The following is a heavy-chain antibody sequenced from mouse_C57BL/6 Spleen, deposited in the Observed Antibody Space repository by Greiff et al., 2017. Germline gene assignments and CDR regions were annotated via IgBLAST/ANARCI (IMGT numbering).Heavy chain of an antibody. V-gene: IGHV3-6*01. D-gene: IGHD1-1*01. CDR1: GYSITSGYY. CDR2: ISYDGSN. J-gene: IGHJ2*01. Sequence: EVKLMESGPGLVKPSQSLSLTCSVTGYSITSGYYWNWIRQFPGNKLEWMGYISYDGSNNYNPSLKNRISITRDTSKNQFFLKLNSVTTEDTATYYCARDDYYGSSYENYFDYWGQGTTLTVSS. CDR3: ARDDYYGSSYENYFDY.